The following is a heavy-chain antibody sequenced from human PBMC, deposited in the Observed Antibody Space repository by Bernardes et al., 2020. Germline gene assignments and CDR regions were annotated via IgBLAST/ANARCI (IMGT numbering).Heavy chain of an antibody. J-gene: IGHJ6*02. Sequence: GGSLRLSCAASGFTFSSYGMHWVRQAPGKGLEWVAVISYDGSNKYYADSVKGRFTISRDNSKNTLYLQMNSLRAEDTAVYYCARDLTYYDILTGYFPASYYYYYGMDVWGQGTTVTVSS. V-gene: IGHV3-30*03. CDR1: GFTFSSYG. CDR2: ISYDGSNK. CDR3: ARDLTYYDILTGYFPASYYYYYGMDV. D-gene: IGHD3-9*01.